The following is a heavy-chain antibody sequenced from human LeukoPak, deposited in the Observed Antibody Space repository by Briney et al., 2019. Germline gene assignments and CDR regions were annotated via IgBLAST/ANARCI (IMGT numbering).Heavy chain of an antibody. J-gene: IGHJ5*02. D-gene: IGHD3-22*01. CDR3: ARVRDYYDSSGYYHQDWFDP. Sequence: SETLSLTCAIYGGSFSGYYWSWIRQPPGKGLEWIGEINHSGSTNYNPSLKSRVTISVDTSKNQFSLKLSSVTAADTAVDYCARVRDYYDSSGYYHQDWFDPWGQGTLVTVSS. CDR2: INHSGST. CDR1: GGSFSGYY. V-gene: IGHV4-34*01.